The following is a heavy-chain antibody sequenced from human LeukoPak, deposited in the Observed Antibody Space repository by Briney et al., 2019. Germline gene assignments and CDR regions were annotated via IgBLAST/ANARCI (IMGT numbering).Heavy chain of an antibody. CDR3: ARAGDYSSSWQNWFDP. CDR1: GGSFSGYY. D-gene: IGHD6-13*01. J-gene: IGHJ5*02. Sequence: SETLSLTCAVYGGSFSGYYWSWIRQPPGKGLEWIGEINHSGSTNYNPSLKSGVTISVDTSKNQFSLKLSSVTAADTAVYYCARAGDYSSSWQNWFDPWGQGTLVTVSS. V-gene: IGHV4-34*01. CDR2: INHSGST.